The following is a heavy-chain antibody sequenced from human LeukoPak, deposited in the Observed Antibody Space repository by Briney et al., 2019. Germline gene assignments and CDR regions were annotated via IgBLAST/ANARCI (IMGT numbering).Heavy chain of an antibody. Sequence: RGSLRLSCAASGFTFDDYTMHWVRQAPGKGREWVSLISWDGGSTYYAYSVKGRFTISRDKSKNSLYLQMNSLRTEDPALYYCAKGAAAGTFDYWGQGTLVTVSS. D-gene: IGHD6-13*01. CDR1: GFTFDDYT. J-gene: IGHJ4*02. V-gene: IGHV3-43*01. CDR3: AKGAAAGTFDY. CDR2: ISWDGGST.